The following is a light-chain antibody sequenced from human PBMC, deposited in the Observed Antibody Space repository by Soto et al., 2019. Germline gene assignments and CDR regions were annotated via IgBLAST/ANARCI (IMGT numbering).Light chain of an antibody. J-gene: IGKJ1*01. CDR1: QSVSSSY. V-gene: IGKV3-20*01. Sequence: EIVLTQSPCTLSLSPGERATLSCRASQSVSSSYLAWYQQKPGQAPRLLIYGASSRATGIPDRFSGSGSGTDFTLTISRLEPEDFAVYYCQQYGSSPPTFGQGTKVAIK. CDR2: GAS. CDR3: QQYGSSPPT.